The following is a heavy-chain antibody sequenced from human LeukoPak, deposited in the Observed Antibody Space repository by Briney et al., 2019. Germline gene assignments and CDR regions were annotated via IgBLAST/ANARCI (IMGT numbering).Heavy chain of an antibody. CDR1: GGSLNGYY. CDR2: VNHSGST. D-gene: IGHD3-10*01. Sequence: PSETLSLTCAVYGGSLNGYYWSWIRQPPGKGLEWIGEVNHSGSTNYNPSLKSRVTISLDTSKNQFSLKLSSVTAADTAVYYCARRLGRKFGERFYYYHYMDVWGKGTTVTISS. J-gene: IGHJ6*03. V-gene: IGHV4-34*01. CDR3: ARRLGRKFGERFYYYHYMDV.